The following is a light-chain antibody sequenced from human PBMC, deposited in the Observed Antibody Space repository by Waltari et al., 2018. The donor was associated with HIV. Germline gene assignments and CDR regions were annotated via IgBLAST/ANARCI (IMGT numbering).Light chain of an antibody. Sequence: SYELTQPPSVSVSPGQTASITCSGVNLGDNYACWYQQRPGQSPVLVLYHDSKRPSGIPERFSGSNSGNAATLTISGTQAMDEADYYCQAWDSSSDWVFGGGTKLTVL. CDR1: NLGDNY. CDR3: QAWDSSSDWV. V-gene: IGLV3-1*01. CDR2: HDS. J-gene: IGLJ3*02.